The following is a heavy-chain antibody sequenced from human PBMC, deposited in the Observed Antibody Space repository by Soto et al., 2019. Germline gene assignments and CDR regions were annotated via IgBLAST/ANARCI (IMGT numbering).Heavy chain of an antibody. J-gene: IGHJ4*02. Sequence: GVSLKISCQTSGCSFATYLIALVRQMPGKGLEWMGVVYPGDSDTKYSPSFQGHVTISADRSSSTAFLQWSSLKASDTAVYYCTSLSRFTLDYWGQGTLVTVSS. CDR1: GCSFATYL. D-gene: IGHD3-10*01. CDR2: VYPGDSDT. V-gene: IGHV5-51*01. CDR3: TSLSRFTLDY.